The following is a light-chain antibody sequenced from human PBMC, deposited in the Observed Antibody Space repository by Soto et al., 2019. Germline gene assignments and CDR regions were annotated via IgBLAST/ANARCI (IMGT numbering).Light chain of an antibody. CDR3: QQYNSYSWT. Sequence: DIQMTQSPSTLPASVGDRVTITCQANQSISTWLAWYHQNPGKAPKLLIYKASRLETGVPSRFSGSGSGTESPLTISFLQPDEFATYYCQQYNSYSWTFGQGTKV. CDR2: KAS. J-gene: IGKJ1*01. CDR1: QSISTW. V-gene: IGKV1-5*03.